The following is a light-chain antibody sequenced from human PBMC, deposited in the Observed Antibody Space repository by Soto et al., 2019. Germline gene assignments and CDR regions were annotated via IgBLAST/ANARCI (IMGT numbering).Light chain of an antibody. Sequence: QSVLTQPPSVSGAPWQRVTIPCTGSSSNIGAGSDVHWYQQLPGKAPKVLMFDNNNRPSGVPDRFSGSKSGTSASLAITGLQSEDEADYYCQSYDNSLGGYVFGTGTKVTVL. CDR2: DNN. V-gene: IGLV1-40*01. J-gene: IGLJ1*01. CDR1: SSNIGAGSD. CDR3: QSYDNSLGGYV.